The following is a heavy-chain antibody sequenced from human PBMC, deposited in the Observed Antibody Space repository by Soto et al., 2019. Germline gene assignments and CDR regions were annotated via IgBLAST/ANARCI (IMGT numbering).Heavy chain of an antibody. V-gene: IGHV3-7*05. J-gene: IGHJ4*02. D-gene: IGHD1-26*01. CDR2: INQDGFGK. CDR1: GSIFSSHW. Sequence: EVQLVESGGGLVQPGGSLRLSCVISGSIFSSHWMTWVHQAPGKGLEWVASINQDGFGKYYVDSVRGRFTISRDNAKNSVYLQMDSLRAEDTAVYYCAKDHGSGSYPYWGQGTLVTVSS. CDR3: AKDHGSGSYPY.